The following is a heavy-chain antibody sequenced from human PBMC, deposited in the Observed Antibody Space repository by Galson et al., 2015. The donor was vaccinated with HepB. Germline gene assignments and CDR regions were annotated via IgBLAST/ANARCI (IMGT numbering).Heavy chain of an antibody. V-gene: IGHV3-33*08. D-gene: IGHD3-10*01. Sequence: SLRLSCAASGFTFSSYGMHWVRQAPGKGLEWVAVIWYGGSNKYYADSVKGRFTISRDNSKNTLYLQMNSLRAEDTAVYYCARGASPYYYGSGSYNWFDPWGQGTLVTVSS. CDR1: GFTFSSYG. CDR2: IWYGGSNK. J-gene: IGHJ5*02. CDR3: ARGASPYYYGSGSYNWFDP.